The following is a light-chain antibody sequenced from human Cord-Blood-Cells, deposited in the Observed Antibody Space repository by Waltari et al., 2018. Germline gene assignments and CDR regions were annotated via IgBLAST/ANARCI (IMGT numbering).Light chain of an antibody. CDR1: QGISNY. CDR3: QKYNSAPQT. CDR2: AAS. J-gene: IGKJ1*01. Sequence: DIQMTQSPSSMSALVGDRATITSRASQGISNYLAWYQQKPGKVPKLLIYAASTLQSGVPSRFSGSGSGTDFTLTISSLQPEDVATYYCQKYNSAPQTFVQGTKVEIK. V-gene: IGKV1-27*01.